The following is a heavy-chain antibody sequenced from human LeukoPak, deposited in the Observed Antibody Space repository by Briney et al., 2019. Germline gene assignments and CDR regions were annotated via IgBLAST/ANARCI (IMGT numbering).Heavy chain of an antibody. Sequence: GGSLRLSCAASGLTVSSNCMSWVRQAPGKGLEWVSFIYSGGNTYYADSVKGRFTISRDNSKNTVHLQMNSLRAEDTAMYYCARDFDYGDLDAFDIWGQGTMVTVSS. CDR3: ARDFDYGDLDAFDI. V-gene: IGHV3-53*01. CDR1: GLTVSSNC. CDR2: IYSGGNT. J-gene: IGHJ3*02. D-gene: IGHD4-17*01.